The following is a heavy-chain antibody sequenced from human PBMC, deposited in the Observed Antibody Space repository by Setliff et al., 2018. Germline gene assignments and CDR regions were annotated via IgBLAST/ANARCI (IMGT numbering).Heavy chain of an antibody. CDR3: ARGGPGVVIMPAAKLFDY. D-gene: IGHD2-2*01. Sequence: GASVKVSCKASGYTFTGYYMHWVRQAPGQGLEWMGRINPNSGGTNYAQKFQGRVTMTWDTSISTAYMELSRLRSDDTAVYYCARGGPGVVIMPAAKLFDYWGQGTQVTV. V-gene: IGHV1-2*06. CDR2: INPNSGGT. CDR1: GYTFTGYY. J-gene: IGHJ4*02.